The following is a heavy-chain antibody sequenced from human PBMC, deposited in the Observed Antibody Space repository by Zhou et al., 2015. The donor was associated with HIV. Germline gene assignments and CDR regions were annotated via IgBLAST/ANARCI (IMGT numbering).Heavy chain of an antibody. CDR2: INPSGGST. CDR1: GYTFTSYY. Sequence: QVQLVQSGAEVKKPGASVKVSCKASGYTFTSYYMHWVRQAPGQGLEWMGIINPSGGSTSYAQKFQGRVTMTRDTSTSTVYMELSSLRSEDTAVYYCARVLRGIGENLPSDDYYYGMDVWGQGTTVTVSS. V-gene: IGHV1-46*01. CDR3: ARVLRGIGENLPSDDYYYGMDV. J-gene: IGHJ6*02. D-gene: IGHD1-26*01.